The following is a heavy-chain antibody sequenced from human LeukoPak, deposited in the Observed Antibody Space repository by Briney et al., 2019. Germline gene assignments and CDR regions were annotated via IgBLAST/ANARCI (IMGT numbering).Heavy chain of an antibody. CDR3: ANRISGSSS. D-gene: IGHD1-26*01. V-gene: IGHV3-23*01. Sequence: GGSLRLSCAASGFTFGIYAMSWVRQAPGKGLEWVSGVSGNSGSTYYADSVKGRFTISRDNSKNTLYLQMNSLRAEDTGVYYCANRISGSSSWGQGTLVTVSS. J-gene: IGHJ5*02. CDR2: VSGNSGST. CDR1: GFTFGIYA.